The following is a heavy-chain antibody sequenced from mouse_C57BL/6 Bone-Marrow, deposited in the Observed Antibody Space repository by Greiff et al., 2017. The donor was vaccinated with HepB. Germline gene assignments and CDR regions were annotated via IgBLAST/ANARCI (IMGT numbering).Heavy chain of an antibody. CDR1: GFTFSDYG. D-gene: IGHD1-1*01. J-gene: IGHJ2*01. Sequence: EVNLVESGGGLVKPGGSLKLSCAASGFTFSDYGMHWVRQAPEKGLEWVAYISSGSSTFYYADTVKGRFTISRDNAKNTLFLQMTSLRSEDTAMYYCARPGITTVVAPYFDYWGQGTTLTVSS. CDR3: ARPGITTVVAPYFDY. CDR2: ISSGSSTF. V-gene: IGHV5-17*01.